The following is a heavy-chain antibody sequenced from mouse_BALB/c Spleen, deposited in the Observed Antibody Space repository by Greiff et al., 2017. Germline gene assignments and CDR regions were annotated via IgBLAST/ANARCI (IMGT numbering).Heavy chain of an antibody. CDR1: GYSFTGYF. V-gene: IGHV1S135*01. CDR2: IDPYNGGT. J-gene: IGHJ3*01. CDR3: ARSGGSSYGFAY. D-gene: IGHD1-1*01. Sequence: LVESGPELVKPGASVKISCKASGYSFTGYFMNWVLQSHGKSLEWIGYIDPYNGGTSYKQKSKGKATLTVDKSSSTAYMHLNSLTSEDSAIYYCARSGGSSYGFAYWGQGTLVTVSA.